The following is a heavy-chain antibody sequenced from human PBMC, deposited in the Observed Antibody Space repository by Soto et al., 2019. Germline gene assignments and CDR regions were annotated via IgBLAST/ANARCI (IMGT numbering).Heavy chain of an antibody. CDR2: ISSSSSYI. D-gene: IGHD3-10*01. CDR1: GFTFSSYS. CDR3: ASTPGPDAFDI. J-gene: IGHJ3*02. V-gene: IGHV3-21*01. Sequence: EVQLVESGGGLVKPGGSLRLACAASGFTFSSYSMNWVRQAPGKGLEWVSSISSSSSYIYYADSVKGRFTISRDNAKNSLYLQMNSLRAEDTAVYYCASTPGPDAFDIWGQGTMVTVSS.